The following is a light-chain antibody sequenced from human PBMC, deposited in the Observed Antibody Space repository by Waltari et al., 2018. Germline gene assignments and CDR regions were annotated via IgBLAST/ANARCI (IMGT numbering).Light chain of an antibody. V-gene: IGKV1-39*01. CDR2: AAS. CDR3: QQGYSTPRVWT. Sequence: DIQMTKSPSSLSASVGDRVTITSRASQSISSYLNCYQQKPGKAPKLLIYAASSLQSGVPARFSGSGSGTDFTLTISSLQPEDFATYYCQQGYSTPRVWTFGQGTKVEIK. CDR1: QSISSY. J-gene: IGKJ1*01.